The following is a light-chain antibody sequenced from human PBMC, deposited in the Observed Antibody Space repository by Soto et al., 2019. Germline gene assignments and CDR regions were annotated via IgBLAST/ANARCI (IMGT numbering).Light chain of an antibody. CDR2: YDS. J-gene: IGLJ2*01. Sequence: SYELTQPPSVSVAPGKTARITCGGNNIGSKSVHWYQQKPGQAPVLVIYYDSDRPSGIPERFSGSNSGNTATLTISRVEAGDEADYYCQVGDSSSDNGVFGGGTKVTVL. CDR1: NIGSKS. V-gene: IGLV3-21*04. CDR3: QVGDSSSDNGV.